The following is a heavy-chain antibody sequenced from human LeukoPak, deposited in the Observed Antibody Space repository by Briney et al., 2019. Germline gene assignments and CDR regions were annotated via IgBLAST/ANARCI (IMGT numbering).Heavy chain of an antibody. V-gene: IGHV4-34*01. CDR2: INHSGST. D-gene: IGHD2-15*01. CDR3: ARLAEDIVVV. Sequence: SETLSLTCAVYGGSSSGYYWSWIRQPPGKGLEWIGEINHSGSTNYNPSLKSRVTISVDTSKNQFSLKLSSVTAADTAVYYCARLAEDIVVVWGQGTLVTVSS. CDR1: GGSSSGYY. J-gene: IGHJ4*02.